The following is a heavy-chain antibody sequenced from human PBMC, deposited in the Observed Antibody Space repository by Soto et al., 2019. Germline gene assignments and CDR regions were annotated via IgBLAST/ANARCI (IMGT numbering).Heavy chain of an antibody. CDR2: IGSSSNYT. CDR3: ATLTYCSSASCPNYYYVMDV. D-gene: IGHD2-2*01. J-gene: IGHJ6*02. CDR1: GFTFTTYS. V-gene: IGHV3-21*06. Sequence: GGSLRLSCAASGFTFTTYSLTWVRQAPGKGLEWVASIGSSSNYTYYADSVKGRFTISRDNAKNPLFLQMNSLRAEDTAVYYCATLTYCSSASCPNYYYVMDVWGQGTTVTVSS.